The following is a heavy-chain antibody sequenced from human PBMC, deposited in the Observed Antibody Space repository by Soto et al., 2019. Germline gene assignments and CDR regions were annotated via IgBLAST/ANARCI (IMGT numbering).Heavy chain of an antibody. CDR3: ARESEMAPNPVAY. CDR2: ISSSSSYI. D-gene: IGHD2-15*01. Sequence: GGSLRLSCAASGFTFSSYSMNWVRQAPGKGLEWVSSISSSSSYIYYADSVKGRFTISRDNAKNSLYLQMNSLRAEDTAVYYCARESEMAPNPVAYWGQGTLVTVSS. V-gene: IGHV3-21*01. J-gene: IGHJ4*02. CDR1: GFTFSSYS.